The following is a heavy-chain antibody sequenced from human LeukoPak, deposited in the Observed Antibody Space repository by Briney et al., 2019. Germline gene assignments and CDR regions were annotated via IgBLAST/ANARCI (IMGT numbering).Heavy chain of an antibody. Sequence: GGSLRLSCAASGFSVSNTYMSWVRQAPGKGLEWLAVIWYDGSNIYYADPVKGRFAISRDNSKNTLYLQINSLRAEDTAVYYCARVGSTDSPHAFDIWGQGTMVTVSS. CDR1: GFSVSNTY. CDR3: ARVGSTDSPHAFDI. J-gene: IGHJ3*02. V-gene: IGHV3-33*08. D-gene: IGHD2-21*02. CDR2: IWYDGSNI.